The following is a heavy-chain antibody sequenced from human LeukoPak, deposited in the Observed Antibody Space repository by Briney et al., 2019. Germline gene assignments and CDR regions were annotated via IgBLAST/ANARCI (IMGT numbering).Heavy chain of an antibody. CDR2: IRSKANSYAT. D-gene: IGHD3-22*01. V-gene: IGHV3-73*01. J-gene: IGHJ4*02. Sequence: GGSLRLSCAASGFTFSGSAMHWVRQASGKGLEWVGRIRSKANSYATAYAASVKGRFTISRDDSKNTAYLQMNSLKTEDTAVYYCTRPFTSTSSGYDYWGQGTLVTVSS. CDR1: GFTFSGSA. CDR3: TRPFTSTSSGYDY.